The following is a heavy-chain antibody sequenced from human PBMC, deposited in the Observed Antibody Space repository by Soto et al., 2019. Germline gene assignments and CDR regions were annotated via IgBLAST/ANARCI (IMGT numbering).Heavy chain of an antibody. Sequence: SETLSLTCSVSDGSVNSGNYYWSWIRQPPGKGLEWIGHIYYIGTTDYNPSLKSRVTISVDTSKNQFSLKVTSVTAADTAVYFCAREEKQLSRYGGDFDYWGQGXLVTVYS. D-gene: IGHD3-16*01. CDR1: DGSVNSGNYY. CDR2: IYYIGTT. CDR3: AREEKQLSRYGGDFDY. V-gene: IGHV4-61*01. J-gene: IGHJ4*02.